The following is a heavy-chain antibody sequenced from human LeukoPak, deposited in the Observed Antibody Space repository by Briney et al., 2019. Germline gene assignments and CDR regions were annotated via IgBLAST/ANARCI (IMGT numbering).Heavy chain of an antibody. V-gene: IGHV3-23*01. D-gene: IGHD6-6*01. Sequence: PGGSLRLSCAASGFAFTNYAMTWVRQAPGKGLEWVSVISGSGTTTFYAESVKGRFTISRDSSKNTLYLQMNSLRAEDTAVYYCAKARPLGGDSWGQGTLVTVSS. J-gene: IGHJ5*01. CDR2: ISGSGTTT. CDR1: GFAFTNYA. CDR3: AKARPLGGDS.